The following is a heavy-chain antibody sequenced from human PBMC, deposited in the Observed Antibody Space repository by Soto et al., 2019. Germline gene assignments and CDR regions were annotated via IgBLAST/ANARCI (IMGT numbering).Heavy chain of an antibody. CDR1: GYTFTSYG. CDR2: ISAYNGNT. D-gene: IGHD3-9*01. CDR3: ARGTAYYDILTGYLDY. J-gene: IGHJ4*02. V-gene: IGHV1-18*04. Sequence: GASVKVSCKASGYTFTSYGISWVRQAPGQGLEWMGWISAYNGNTNYAQKLQGRVTMTTDTSTSTAYMELRSLGSDDTAVYYCARGTAYYDILTGYLDYWGQGTLVTVSS.